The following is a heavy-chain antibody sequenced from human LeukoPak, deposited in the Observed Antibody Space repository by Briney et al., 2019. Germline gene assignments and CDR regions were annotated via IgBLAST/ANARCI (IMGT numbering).Heavy chain of an antibody. J-gene: IGHJ3*02. CDR2: ISGSGGST. D-gene: IGHD3-3*01. CDR3: ADGGANGAFDI. V-gene: IGHV3-23*01. CDR1: GFSFSSYA. Sequence: GGSLRLSCAASGFSFSSYAMSWVRQAPGKGLEWVSAISGSGGSTYYADSVKGRFTISRDNSKNTLYLQMNSLRAEDTAVYCCADGGANGAFDIWGQGTMVTISS.